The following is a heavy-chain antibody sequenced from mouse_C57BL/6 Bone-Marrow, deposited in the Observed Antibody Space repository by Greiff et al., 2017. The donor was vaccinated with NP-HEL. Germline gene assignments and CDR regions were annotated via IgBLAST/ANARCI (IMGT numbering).Heavy chain of an antibody. V-gene: IGHV3-6*01. CDR2: ISYDGSN. Sequence: DVQLQESGPGLVKPSQSLSLTCSVTGYSITSGYYWNWIRQFPGNKLEWMGYISYDGSNNYNPSLKNRISITRDTSKNQFFLKLNSVTTEDTATYYCARSYGNCGFAYWGQGTLVTVSA. D-gene: IGHD2-10*02. CDR1: GYSITSGYY. J-gene: IGHJ3*01. CDR3: ARSYGNCGFAY.